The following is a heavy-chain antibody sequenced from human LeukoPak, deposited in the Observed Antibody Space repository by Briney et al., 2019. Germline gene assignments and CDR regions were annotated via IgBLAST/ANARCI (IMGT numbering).Heavy chain of an antibody. J-gene: IGHJ3*02. Sequence: SETLSLTCTVSGGSISSYYWSRIRQPPGKGLEWIGYIYYSGSTNYNPSLKSRVTISVDTSKNQFSLKLSSVTAADTAVYYCARVPPYYDTWGAFDIWGQGTMVTVSS. CDR1: GGSISSYY. CDR2: IYYSGST. D-gene: IGHD3-9*01. CDR3: ARVPPYYDTWGAFDI. V-gene: IGHV4-59*01.